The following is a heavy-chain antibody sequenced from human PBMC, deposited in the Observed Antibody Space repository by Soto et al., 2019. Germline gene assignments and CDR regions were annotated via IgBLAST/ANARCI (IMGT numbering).Heavy chain of an antibody. D-gene: IGHD1-7*01. CDR3: ARETNWNYVFNTYFDL. Sequence: QVQLQESGPGPVKPSQTLSLTCSVSGGSITSGGYYWSWIRQHRGKGLEWIGYIYYSGSTDYNPSLKSRVTISVDTSKNQFSLKLSSVTAADTAVYYCARETNWNYVFNTYFDLWGQGALVTVSS. V-gene: IGHV4-31*03. CDR2: IYYSGST. CDR1: GGSITSGGYY. J-gene: IGHJ4*02.